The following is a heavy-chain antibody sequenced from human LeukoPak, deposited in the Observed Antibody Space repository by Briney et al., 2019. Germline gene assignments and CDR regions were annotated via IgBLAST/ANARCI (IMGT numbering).Heavy chain of an antibody. V-gene: IGHV3-23*01. D-gene: IGHD3-9*01. J-gene: IGHJ4*02. CDR3: AKWGDFDVVTGYYVPDF. CDR2: ITGSGGNT. Sequence: RGSLKLSCAASGFTFSNYAMSWVRQAPGKGLEWVSAITGSGGNTYYADSVKGRFTISRDNSRNTLYMKMNSLRDEDTAVYYCAKWGDFDVVTGYYVPDFWGQGTLVTVSS. CDR1: GFTFSNYA.